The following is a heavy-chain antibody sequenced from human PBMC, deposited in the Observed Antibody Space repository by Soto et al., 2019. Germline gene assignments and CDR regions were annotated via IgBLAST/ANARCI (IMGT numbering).Heavy chain of an antibody. J-gene: IGHJ4*02. CDR1: GGSISSYY. V-gene: IGHV4-59*01. CDR2: IYYSGST. D-gene: IGHD6-19*01. CDR3: ARDASNSSSGWYLVY. Sequence: SETLSLTCTVSGGSISSYYWSWIRQPPGKGLEWIGYIYYSGSTNYNPSLKSRVTMTRDTSTSTVYMELSSLRSEDTAVYYCARDASNSSSGWYLVYWGQGTLVTVSS.